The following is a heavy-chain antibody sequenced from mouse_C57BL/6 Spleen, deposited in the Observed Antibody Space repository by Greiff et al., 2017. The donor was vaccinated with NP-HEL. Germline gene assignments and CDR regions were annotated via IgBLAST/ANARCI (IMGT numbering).Heavy chain of an antibody. Sequence: QVQLQQPGAELVKPGASVKLSCKASGYTFTSYWMHWVKRRPGQGLEWIGMIHPDSGSTNYTEKFKNKATLTVDKSSSTAYMQLSSLTSEDSAVYYCATGGYYGDFDVWGTGTTVTVSS. CDR1: GYTFTSYW. CDR3: ATGGYYGDFDV. J-gene: IGHJ1*03. V-gene: IGHV1-64*01. CDR2: IHPDSGST. D-gene: IGHD2-2*01.